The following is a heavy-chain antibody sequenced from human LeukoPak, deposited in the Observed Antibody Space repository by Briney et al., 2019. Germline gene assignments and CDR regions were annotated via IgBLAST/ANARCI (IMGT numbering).Heavy chain of an antibody. V-gene: IGHV1-69*13. D-gene: IGHD2-21*02. CDR3: ARVGCGGDCYLMGYYYGMDV. Sequence: ASVKVSCKASGGTFSSYAISWVRRAPGQGLEWMGGIIPIFGTANYAQKFQGRVTITADESTSTAYMELGSLRSEDTAVYYCARVGCGGDCYLMGYYYGMDVWGQGTAVTVSS. CDR2: IIPIFGTA. CDR1: GGTFSSYA. J-gene: IGHJ6*02.